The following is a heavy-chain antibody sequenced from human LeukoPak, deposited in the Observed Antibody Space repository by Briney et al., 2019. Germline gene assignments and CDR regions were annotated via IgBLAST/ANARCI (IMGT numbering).Heavy chain of an antibody. CDR1: GFTVSSNS. Sequence: PGGSLRLSCTVSGFTVSSNSMSWVRQAPGEGLEWVSFIYSAGSTHYSDSVKGRFTISIDNSKNTLYLQMNSLRAEDTAVYYCARAITISPFGDYFDYWGQGTLVTVSS. CDR2: IYSAGST. CDR3: ARAITISPFGDYFDY. V-gene: IGHV3-53*01. J-gene: IGHJ4*02. D-gene: IGHD3-9*01.